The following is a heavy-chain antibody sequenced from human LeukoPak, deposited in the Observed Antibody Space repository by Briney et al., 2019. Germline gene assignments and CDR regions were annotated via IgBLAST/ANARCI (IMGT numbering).Heavy chain of an antibody. V-gene: IGHV3-53*01. CDR2: IYSGGNT. CDR1: GFTVSTNY. CDR3: ARVPRGSSSWYPYFDY. D-gene: IGHD6-13*01. Sequence: GGSLRLSCAASGFTVSTNYMSWVRQAPGKGLEWVSVIYSGGNTYYADSVKGRFTISRDNAKNSLYLQMNSLRAEDTAVYYCARVPRGSSSWYPYFDYWGQGTLVTVSS. J-gene: IGHJ4*02.